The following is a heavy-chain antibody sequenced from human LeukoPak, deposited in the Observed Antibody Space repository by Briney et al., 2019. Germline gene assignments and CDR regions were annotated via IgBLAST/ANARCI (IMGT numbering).Heavy chain of an antibody. CDR2: IYYSGST. J-gene: IGHJ4*02. Sequence: ETLSLTCTVSGGSISSSSYYWGWVRQPPGKGLECIGSIYYSGSTYYNPSLKSLVTISVDTSKNQFSLKLSSVTAADTAVYYCARQLVVVLPAEFDYWGQGTLVTVSS. CDR3: ARQLVVVLPAEFDY. V-gene: IGHV4-39*01. D-gene: IGHD2-2*01. CDR1: GGSISSSSYY.